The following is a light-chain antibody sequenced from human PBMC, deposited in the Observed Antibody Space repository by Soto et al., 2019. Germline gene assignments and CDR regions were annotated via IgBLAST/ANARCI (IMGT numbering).Light chain of an antibody. J-gene: IGKJ1*01. Sequence: DIQMTQSPSSLSASVGDRFTITCRASQSISRYLNWYQQKPGKAPKXXIYAASSLQSGVPSRFSGSGSGTDFTLTISSLKNEDFATYDCQQSYSTTPTFGQGTKVDIK. CDR1: QSISRY. CDR2: AAS. V-gene: IGKV1-39*01. CDR3: QQSYSTTPT.